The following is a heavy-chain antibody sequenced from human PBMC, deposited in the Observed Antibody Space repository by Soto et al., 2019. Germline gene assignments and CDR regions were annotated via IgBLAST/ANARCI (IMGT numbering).Heavy chain of an antibody. V-gene: IGHV3-33*01. D-gene: IGHD2-2*01. CDR2: IWYDGSNK. CDR1: GFTFSSYG. CDR3: AREYCSSTSCRWTGYGMDV. Sequence: GGSLRLSCAASGFTFSSYGMHWVRQAPGKGLEWVAVIWYDGSNKYYADSVKGRFTISRDNSKNTLYLQMNSLRAEDTAVYYWAREYCSSTSCRWTGYGMDVWGQGTTVTVSS. J-gene: IGHJ6*02.